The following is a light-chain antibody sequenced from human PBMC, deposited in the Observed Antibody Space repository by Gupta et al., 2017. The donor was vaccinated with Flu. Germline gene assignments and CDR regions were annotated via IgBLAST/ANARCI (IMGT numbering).Light chain of an antibody. CDR2: CNN. J-gene: IGLJ3*02. V-gene: IGLV1-44*01. CDR1: GSNVGSNT. CDR3: ADSDASTNGWV. Sequence: QSVLTQPPSASGTPGQKVTISCSGSGSNVGSNTVNWYQQLHATEPNLLIFCNNQRPPAVPARFFASTSATYAAPPTIGLQAEDEADYYCADSDASTNGWVFGGGTKLTVL.